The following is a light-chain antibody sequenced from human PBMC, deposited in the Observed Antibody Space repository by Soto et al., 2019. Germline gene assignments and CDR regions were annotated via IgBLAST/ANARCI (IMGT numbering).Light chain of an antibody. CDR1: QSVSSK. CDR3: QQYNSWLWT. V-gene: IGKV3-15*01. CDR2: GAS. J-gene: IGKJ1*01. Sequence: EIVMTQSPATLSVSPGEGATLSCRASQSVSSKLAWYQQKPGQAPRLLIYGASTRATGIPARFSGSGSGTEFTIIISSLQSEDSAVYYWQQYNSWLWTFGQGTKVDIK.